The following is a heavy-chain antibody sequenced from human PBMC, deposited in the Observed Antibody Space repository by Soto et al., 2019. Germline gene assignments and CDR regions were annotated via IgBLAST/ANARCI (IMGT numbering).Heavy chain of an antibody. CDR3: AKVGQQQLVRANWFDS. Sequence: EVQLLESGGGLVQPGGSLRLSCAASGFTFSSYAMSWVRQAPGKGLEWVSAISGSGGSTYYADSVKGRFTISRDNSKNTLYLQMNSLRAEDTAVYYCAKVGQQQLVRANWFDSWGQGTLVTVSS. CDR2: ISGSGGST. CDR1: GFTFSSYA. V-gene: IGHV3-23*01. D-gene: IGHD6-13*01. J-gene: IGHJ5*01.